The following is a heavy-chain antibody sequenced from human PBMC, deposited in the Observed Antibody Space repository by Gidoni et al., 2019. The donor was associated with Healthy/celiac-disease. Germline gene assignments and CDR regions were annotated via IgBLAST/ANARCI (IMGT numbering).Heavy chain of an antibody. J-gene: IGHJ3*02. CDR1: GGSISSYY. Sequence: QVQLPESAPGLVKPSETLSLTCTVSGGSISSYYWSWIRQPPGKGLEWIGYIYYSGSTNYIPSLKSRVTISVDTSKTQFSLKLSSVTAADTAVYYCARDVLRLEKARIAFDIWGQGTMVTVSS. D-gene: IGHD1-1*01. CDR2: IYYSGST. CDR3: ARDVLRLEKARIAFDI. V-gene: IGHV4-59*01.